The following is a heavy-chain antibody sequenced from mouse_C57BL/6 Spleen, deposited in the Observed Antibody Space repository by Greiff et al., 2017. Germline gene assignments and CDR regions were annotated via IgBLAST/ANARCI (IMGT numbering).Heavy chain of an antibody. CDR3: AVFYYYGSSYFDY. D-gene: IGHD1-1*01. Sequence: ESGPGLVKPSQSLSLTCSVTGYSITSGYYWNWIRQFPGNKLEWMGYISYDGSNNYNPSLKNRISITRDTSKNQFFLKLNSVTTEDTATYYCAVFYYYGSSYFDYWGQGTTLTVSS. CDR2: ISYDGSN. CDR1: GYSITSGYY. J-gene: IGHJ2*01. V-gene: IGHV3-6*01.